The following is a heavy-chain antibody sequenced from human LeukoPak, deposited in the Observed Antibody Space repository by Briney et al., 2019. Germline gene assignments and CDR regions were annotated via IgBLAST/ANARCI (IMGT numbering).Heavy chain of an antibody. V-gene: IGHV4-4*02. D-gene: IGHD6-13*01. J-gene: IGHJ4*02. CDR2: IYHSGST. CDR1: GGSISSSNW. Sequence: SETLSLTCAVSGGSISSSNWWSWVRQPPGKGLEWIGEIYHSGSTNYNPSLKSRVTISVDKSKNQFSLKLSSVTAADTAVYYCARHAAAGTDWNFDYWGQGTLVTVSS. CDR3: ARHAAAGTDWNFDY.